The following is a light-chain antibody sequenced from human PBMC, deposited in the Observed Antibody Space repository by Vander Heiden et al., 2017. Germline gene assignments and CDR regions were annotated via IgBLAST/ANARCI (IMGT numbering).Light chain of an antibody. Sequence: QSVLPPPPSPSRPPGQRRTTTCTGSGSNVGSNYVYWYQQNPGTAPKLLIYRDNQRPSGVPDRFSGSNSGTAATLTISRLRAEDEADYYCAAWDGSRSSVVFGGGTKLTVL. J-gene: IGLJ2*01. V-gene: IGLV1-47*01. CDR3: AAWDGSRSSVV. CDR2: RDN. CDR1: GSNVGSNY.